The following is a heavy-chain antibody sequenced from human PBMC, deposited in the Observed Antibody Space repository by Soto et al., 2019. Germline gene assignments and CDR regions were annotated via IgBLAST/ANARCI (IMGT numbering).Heavy chain of an antibody. V-gene: IGHV2-5*02. CDR2: IYWDDDK. CDR3: AHAMLFCTGGSCSTDCDS. J-gene: IGHJ4*02. CDR1: GFSLSTHGVA. D-gene: IGHD2-15*01. Sequence: QITLKESGPTLVKPTQTLTLTCTFSGFSLSTHGVAVGWIRQPAGKALEWLALIYWDDDKYYSASLNSRLTITKDTSKNQVVLTMINMDPVDTATYSCAHAMLFCTGGSCSTDCDSWGQGTLVTVSS.